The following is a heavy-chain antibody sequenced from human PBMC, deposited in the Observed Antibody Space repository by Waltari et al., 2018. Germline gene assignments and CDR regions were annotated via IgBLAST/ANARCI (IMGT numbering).Heavy chain of an antibody. CDR2: IGGSGGST. Sequence: EVQLLESGGGLVQPGGSLRLSCAASGFTFSSYAMSWVRQAPGKGLEWVSAIGGSGGSTYYADSVKGRFTISRDNSKNTLYLQMNSLRAEDMAVYYCAKESAVTTVFDYWGQGTLVTVSS. V-gene: IGHV3-23*01. CDR3: AKESAVTTVFDY. CDR1: GFTFSSYA. J-gene: IGHJ4*02. D-gene: IGHD4-17*01.